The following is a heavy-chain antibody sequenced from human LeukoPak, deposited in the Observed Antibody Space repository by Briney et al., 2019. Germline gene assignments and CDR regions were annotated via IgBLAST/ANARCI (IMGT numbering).Heavy chain of an antibody. Sequence: GGSLRLSCAASGFTFSNAWMSWVRQAPGKGLEWVGRIKSKTDGGTTDYAAPVKGRFTISRDDSKNTLYLQMNSLKTEDTAVYYCTTGRHGSGSYYYYYYYMDVWGKGTTVTISS. J-gene: IGHJ6*03. V-gene: IGHV3-15*01. CDR3: TTGRHGSGSYYYYYYYMDV. D-gene: IGHD3-10*01. CDR2: IKSKTDGGTT. CDR1: GFTFSNAW.